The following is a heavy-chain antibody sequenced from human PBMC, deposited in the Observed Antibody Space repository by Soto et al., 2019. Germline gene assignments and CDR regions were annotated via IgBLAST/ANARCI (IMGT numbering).Heavy chain of an antibody. Sequence: ASVKVSCKASGFTFTSSAVQWVRQARGQRLEWIGWIVVGSGNTNYAQKFQERVTITRDMSTSTAYMELSSLRSEDTAVYYCAADGYYDFWSGPDAFDIWGQGTMVTVSS. CDR3: AADGYYDFWSGPDAFDI. V-gene: IGHV1-58*01. J-gene: IGHJ3*02. CDR1: GFTFTSSA. D-gene: IGHD3-3*01. CDR2: IVVGSGNT.